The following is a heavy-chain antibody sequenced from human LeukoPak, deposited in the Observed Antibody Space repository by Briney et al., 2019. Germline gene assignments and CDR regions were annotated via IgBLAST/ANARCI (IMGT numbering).Heavy chain of an antibody. CDR2: ISTSGGTT. CDR1: GFTFSSYA. CDR3: AIMHRYYDGSGYWVQ. J-gene: IGHJ4*02. Sequence: GGSLRLSCAASGFTFSSYAMSWVRQAPGKGLEWVSGISTSGGTTSYADPVKGRFTISRDNPRNTLYMQMSSLRDEDTAVYYCAIMHRYYDGSGYWVQWGQGTLVTVSS. V-gene: IGHV3-23*01. D-gene: IGHD3-22*01.